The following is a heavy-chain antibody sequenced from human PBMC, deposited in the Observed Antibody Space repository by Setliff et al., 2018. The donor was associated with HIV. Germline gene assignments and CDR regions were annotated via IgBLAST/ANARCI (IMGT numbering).Heavy chain of an antibody. D-gene: IGHD3-22*01. V-gene: IGHV4-39*07. CDR2: INHSGST. CDR3: ARVSGYYDSSGYNCDAFDI. CDR1: GGSINSRSYF. Sequence: SETLSLTCAVSGGSINSRSYFWAWIRQPLGKGLEWIGEINHSGSTNYNPSLKSRVTISVDTSKNQFSLKLSSVTAADTAVYYCARVSGYYDSSGYNCDAFDIWGQGTMVTVSS. J-gene: IGHJ3*02.